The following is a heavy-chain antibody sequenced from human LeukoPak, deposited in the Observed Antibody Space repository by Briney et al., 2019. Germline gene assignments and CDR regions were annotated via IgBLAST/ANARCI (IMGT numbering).Heavy chain of an antibody. J-gene: IGHJ5*02. CDR2: INHSGST. CDR1: GGSFSGYY. V-gene: IGHV4-34*01. CDR3: ARRRMWSSGYYFDP. D-gene: IGHD3-22*01. Sequence: ASETLSLTCAVYGGSFSGYYWSWIRQPPGKGLEWIGEINHSGSTNYNPSLKSRVTISVDTSKNQFSLKLSSVTAADTAVYYCARRRMWSSGYYFDPWGQGTLVTVSS.